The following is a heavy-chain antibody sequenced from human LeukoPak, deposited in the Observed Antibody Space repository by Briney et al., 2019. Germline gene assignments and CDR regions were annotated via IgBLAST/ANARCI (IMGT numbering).Heavy chain of an antibody. D-gene: IGHD5-18*01. CDR1: GFTFSSYA. Sequence: GRSLRLSCAASGFTFSSYAMHWVRQAPGKGLEWVAVISYDGSNKYYADSVKGRFTISRDSSKNTLYLQMNSLRAEDTAVYYCARVDSYGGYWGQGTLVTVSS. CDR2: ISYDGSNK. V-gene: IGHV3-30*04. CDR3: ARVDSYGGY. J-gene: IGHJ4*02.